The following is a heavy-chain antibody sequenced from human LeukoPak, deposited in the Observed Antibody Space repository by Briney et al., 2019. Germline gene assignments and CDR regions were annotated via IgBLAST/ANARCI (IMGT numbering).Heavy chain of an antibody. Sequence: PGGSLRLSCAASGFTFSSYSMNWVRQAPGKGLEWVSVISGSGARTSYADSVKGRFTVSRDNSKNTLYLQMNSLRAEDTAVYFCVEGGAPSYYDGSGDAYFDYWGQGTLVTVSS. CDR1: GFTFSSYS. CDR2: ISGSGART. J-gene: IGHJ4*02. CDR3: VEGGAPSYYDGSGDAYFDY. V-gene: IGHV3-23*01. D-gene: IGHD3-22*01.